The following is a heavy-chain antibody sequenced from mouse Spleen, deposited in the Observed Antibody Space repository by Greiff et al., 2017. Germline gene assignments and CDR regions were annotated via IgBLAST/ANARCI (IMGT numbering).Heavy chain of an antibody. J-gene: IGHJ2*01. CDR3: ARGTTGDYFDY. V-gene: IGHV14-1*02. Sequence: EVKLMESGAELVRPGALVKLSCKASGFNIKDYYMHWVKQRPEQGLEWIGWIDPENGDTIYDPKFQGKASLTADTSSNTAYLQLSSLTAEDTAVYYCARGTTGDYFDYWGQGTTLTVSS. D-gene: IGHD1-1*01. CDR2: IDPENGDT. CDR1: GFNIKDYY.